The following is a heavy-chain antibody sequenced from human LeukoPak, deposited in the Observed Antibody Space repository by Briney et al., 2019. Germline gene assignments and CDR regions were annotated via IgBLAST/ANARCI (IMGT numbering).Heavy chain of an antibody. D-gene: IGHD3-10*02. J-gene: IGHJ6*04. CDR1: GFSVSDYE. CDR2: ISSSGSTI. V-gene: IGHV3-48*03. CDR3: AELGITMIGGV. Sequence: GGSLRLSCVASGFSVSDYEMNWVRQAPGKGLEWVSYISSSGSTIYYADSVKGRFTISRDNAKNSLYLQMNSLRAEDTAVYYCAELGITMIGGVWGKGTTVTISS.